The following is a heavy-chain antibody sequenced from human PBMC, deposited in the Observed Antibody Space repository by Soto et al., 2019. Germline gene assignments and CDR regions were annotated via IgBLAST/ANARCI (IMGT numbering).Heavy chain of an antibody. J-gene: IGHJ6*02. Sequence: QVQLQESGPGLVKPSQTLSLTCTVSGGSISSGGYYWSWIRQHPGKGLEWIGYICYSGSTYYNPSLKSRVTISVDTSKNQFSLKLSSVTAADTAVYYCARESIAEDQYGSASSYGMDVWGQGTTVTVSS. CDR2: ICYSGST. CDR1: GGSISSGGYY. D-gene: IGHD3-10*01. V-gene: IGHV4-31*03. CDR3: ARESIAEDQYGSASSYGMDV.